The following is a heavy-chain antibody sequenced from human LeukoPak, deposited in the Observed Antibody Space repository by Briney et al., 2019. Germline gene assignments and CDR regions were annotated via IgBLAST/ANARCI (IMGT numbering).Heavy chain of an antibody. V-gene: IGHV1-2*02. J-gene: IGHJ4*02. Sequence: GASVKVSCKASGYTFTGYYMHWVRQAPGQGLEWMGWINPNSGGTNYAQKFQGRVTMTRDTSISTAYMELSRLRSDDTAVYYCARELPRSVATTLHSNDYWGQGTLVTVSS. CDR1: GYTFTGYY. CDR2: INPNSGGT. D-gene: IGHD5-12*01. CDR3: ARELPRSVATTLHSNDY.